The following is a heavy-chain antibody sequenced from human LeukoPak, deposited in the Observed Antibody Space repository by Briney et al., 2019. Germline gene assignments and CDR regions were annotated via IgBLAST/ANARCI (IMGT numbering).Heavy chain of an antibody. D-gene: IGHD2-2*02. V-gene: IGHV3-30-3*01. J-gene: IGHJ4*02. CDR1: GFTFSSYA. CDR2: ISYDGSNK. CDR3: ARAWDLCSSTSCYNGDY. Sequence: GSLRLSCAASGFTFSSYAMHWVRQAPGKGLEWVAVISYDGSNKYYADSVKGRFTISRDNSKNTLYLQMNSLRAEDTAVYYCARAWDLCSSTSCYNGDYWGQGTLVTVSS.